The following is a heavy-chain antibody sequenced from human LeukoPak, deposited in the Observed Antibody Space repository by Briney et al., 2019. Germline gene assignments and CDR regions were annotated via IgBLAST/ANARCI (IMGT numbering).Heavy chain of an antibody. V-gene: IGHV3-33*05. CDR2: IKYDGSNK. Sequence: GRSLRLSCAASGFTLFSSYDMTWVRQAPGKGLEWVAIIKYDGSNKYYIDSVKGRFTISRDNSRNTLYLQMNSLRVEDTAVYYCSIVAVASDFDYWGQGTLVTVSS. J-gene: IGHJ4*02. CDR1: GFTLFSSYD. CDR3: SIVAVASDFDY. D-gene: IGHD6-19*01.